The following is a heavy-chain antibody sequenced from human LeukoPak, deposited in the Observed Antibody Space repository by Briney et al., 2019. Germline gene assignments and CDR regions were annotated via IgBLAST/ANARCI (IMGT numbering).Heavy chain of an antibody. D-gene: IGHD2-2*01. J-gene: IGHJ4*02. Sequence: ASLNVSCKASGYTFSNYAISWVRQAPEQGLEWMGWISVYNGNTNYAQKLQGRVTMTADTSTTTAYMELRSLRSDDTAVYYCARGYCSSATCRHFDYWGQGALVTVSS. CDR1: GYTFSNYA. CDR3: ARGYCSSATCRHFDY. CDR2: ISVYNGNT. V-gene: IGHV1-18*01.